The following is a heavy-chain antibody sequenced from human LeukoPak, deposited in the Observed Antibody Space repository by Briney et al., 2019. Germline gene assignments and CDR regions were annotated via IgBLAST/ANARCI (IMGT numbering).Heavy chain of an antibody. D-gene: IGHD1/OR15-1a*01. CDR3: ATGGRSGVALEQ. J-gene: IGHJ4*02. Sequence: GGSLRLSCVVSGLIASSNYMSWVRQAPGKGLEWISFIYSGGTTYYADSVMGRFTISRDNSKTTLFLQMNSLKAEDTAVYYCATGGRSGVALEQWGQGTLVTVSS. V-gene: IGHV3-53*01. CDR2: IYSGGTT. CDR1: GLIASSNY.